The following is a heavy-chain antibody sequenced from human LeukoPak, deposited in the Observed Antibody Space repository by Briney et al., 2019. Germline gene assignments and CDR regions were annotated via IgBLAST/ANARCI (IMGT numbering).Heavy chain of an antibody. Sequence: GGSLRLSCAASGFTFSSYSMNWVRQAPGKGLEWVSSISSSSSYIYYADSVKGRFTISRDNAKNSLYLQMNSLRAEDTAIYYCANGWELHTFDYWGQGTLVTVSS. V-gene: IGHV3-21*04. D-gene: IGHD1-26*01. CDR1: GFTFSSYS. J-gene: IGHJ4*02. CDR3: ANGWELHTFDY. CDR2: ISSSSSYI.